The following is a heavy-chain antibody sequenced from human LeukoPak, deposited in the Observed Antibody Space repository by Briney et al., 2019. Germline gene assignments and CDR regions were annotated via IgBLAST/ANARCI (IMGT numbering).Heavy chain of an antibody. Sequence: SETLSLTCTVSGGFISSYYWSWIRQPPGKGLEWIGYIYYSGSTNYNPSLKSRVTISVDTSKNQFSLKLSSVTAADTAVYYCARATRGFDYWGQGTLVTVSS. V-gene: IGHV4-59*01. J-gene: IGHJ4*02. CDR3: ARATRGFDY. CDR2: IYYSGST. D-gene: IGHD3-10*01. CDR1: GGFISSYY.